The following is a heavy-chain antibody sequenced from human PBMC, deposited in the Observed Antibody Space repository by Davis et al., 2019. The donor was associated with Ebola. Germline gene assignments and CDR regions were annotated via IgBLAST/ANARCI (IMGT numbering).Heavy chain of an antibody. CDR3: VRGFWATGLDS. J-gene: IGHJ4*02. D-gene: IGHD1-1*01. CDR1: GDSVSSNSGA. V-gene: IGHV6-1*01. Sequence: HSQTLSLTCAISGDSVSSNSGAWNWVRQSPSRGLEWLGRTYYSSKWYSDYAVSVRGRLTVKLDTSRNQFSLQLNSVTPEDTAVYYCVRGFWATGLDSWGQGTLVTVSS. CDR2: TYYSSKWYS.